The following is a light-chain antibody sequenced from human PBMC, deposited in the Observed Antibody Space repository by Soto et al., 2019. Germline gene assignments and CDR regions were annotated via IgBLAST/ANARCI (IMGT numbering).Light chain of an antibody. CDR3: QQRSSWPFT. CDR1: QSVSSY. CDR2: ATS. V-gene: IGKV3-11*01. J-gene: IGKJ3*01. Sequence: EIVLTQSPGTLSLSSGERATLSCRASQSVSSYLAWYQQKPGQAPRLLIYATSNRATGIPARFSGSGSGTDFTLSISSLEPEDFAVYYCQQRSSWPFTFGPGTKVDIK.